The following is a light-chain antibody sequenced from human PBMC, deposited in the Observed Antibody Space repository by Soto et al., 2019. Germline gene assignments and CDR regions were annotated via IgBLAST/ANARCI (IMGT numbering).Light chain of an antibody. CDR3: MQALQTPMYT. V-gene: IGKV2-28*01. CDR1: QSLLHSNGYNY. Sequence: DIVMTQSPLSLPVTPGEPASISCRSSQSLLHSNGYNYLDWYLQKPGPSPQLLIYLGSNRASGVPDRFSSRGSDTDFTLKTSRVEAEDVGVYYGMQALQTPMYTFGQGTKLEIK. J-gene: IGKJ2*01. CDR2: LGS.